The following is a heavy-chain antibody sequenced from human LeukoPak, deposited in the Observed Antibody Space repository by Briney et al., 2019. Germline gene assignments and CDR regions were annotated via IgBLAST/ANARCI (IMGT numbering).Heavy chain of an antibody. CDR2: INHSGST. J-gene: IGHJ4*02. Sequence: PSETLSLTCADYGGSFSGYYWSWIRQPPGKGLEWIGEINHSGSTNYNPSLKSRVTISVDTSKNQFSLKLSSATAADTAVYYCARPGGWYRYYFDYWGQGTLVTVSS. CDR3: ARPGGWYRYYFDY. V-gene: IGHV4-34*01. CDR1: GGSFSGYY. D-gene: IGHD6-19*01.